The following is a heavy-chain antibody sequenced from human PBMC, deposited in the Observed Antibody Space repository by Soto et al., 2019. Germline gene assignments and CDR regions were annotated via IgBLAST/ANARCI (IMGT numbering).Heavy chain of an antibody. CDR1: GGSISSYY. CDR3: ASTVAKPSPVYCDGMDV. V-gene: IGHV4-59*01. Sequence: PSETLSLTCTVSGGSISSYYWSWIRQPPGKGLEWIGYIYYSGSTDYNPSLKSRVTISVETSKNQFSLKLSSVTAADTAVYYCASTVAKPSPVYCDGMDVWGRRTTVTGSS. CDR2: IYYSGST. J-gene: IGHJ6*02.